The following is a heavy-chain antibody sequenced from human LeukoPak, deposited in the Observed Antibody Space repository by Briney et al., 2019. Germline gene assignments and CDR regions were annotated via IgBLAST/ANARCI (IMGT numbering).Heavy chain of an antibody. CDR3: ARDSYGDRFFDY. D-gene: IGHD4-17*01. J-gene: IGHJ4*02. V-gene: IGHV4-39*07. CDR1: GGSISSSSYY. CDR2: IYYSGST. Sequence: SETLSLTCTVSGGSISSSSYYWGWIRQPPGKGLEWIGSIYYSGSTNYNPSLKSRVTISVDTSKNQFSLKLSSVTAADTAVYYCARDSYGDRFFDYWGQGTLVTVSS.